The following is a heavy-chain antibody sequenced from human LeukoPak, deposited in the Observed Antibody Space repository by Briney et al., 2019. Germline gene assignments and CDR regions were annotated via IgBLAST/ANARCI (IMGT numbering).Heavy chain of an antibody. Sequence: GGSLRLSCAASGFTFSSYSMNWVRQAPGKGLEWVSSISSSSSYIYYADSVKGRFTISRDNAKNSLYLQMNSLRAEDTAVYYCARDHGASGGAFDIWGQGIMVTVSS. D-gene: IGHD1-26*01. CDR2: ISSSSSYI. J-gene: IGHJ3*02. CDR3: ARDHGASGGAFDI. CDR1: GFTFSSYS. V-gene: IGHV3-21*01.